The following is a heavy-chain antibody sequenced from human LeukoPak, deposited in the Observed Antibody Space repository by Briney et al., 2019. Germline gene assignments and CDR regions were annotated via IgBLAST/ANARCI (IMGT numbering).Heavy chain of an antibody. D-gene: IGHD3-10*01. CDR1: GFTFSSHS. J-gene: IGHJ2*01. Sequence: GGSLRLSCAASGFTFSSHSMNWVRQAPGKGLEWDSSISSSSSYIYYADSVKGRFTISRDNAKNSLYLQMNSLRAEDTAVYYCATPCRGCGDLWYFDLWGRGTLVTVSS. CDR3: ATPCRGCGDLWYFDL. V-gene: IGHV3-21*01. CDR2: ISSSSSYI.